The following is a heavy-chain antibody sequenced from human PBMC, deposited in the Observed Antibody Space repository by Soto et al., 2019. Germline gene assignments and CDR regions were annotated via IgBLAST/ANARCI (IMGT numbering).Heavy chain of an antibody. CDR1: GFPFSSYS. D-gene: IGHD5-18*01. Sequence: GGSLRLSCAASGFPFSSYSISWVRQAPGKGLEWVSSISGNAGSPHYADSVKGRFSISRDTSKNTVYLDLNGLRAEDTAVYYCAKDEGGYSYGVGARLDSWGQGTLVTVSS. V-gene: IGHV3-23*01. CDR3: AKDEGGYSYGVGARLDS. J-gene: IGHJ4*02. CDR2: ISGNAGSP.